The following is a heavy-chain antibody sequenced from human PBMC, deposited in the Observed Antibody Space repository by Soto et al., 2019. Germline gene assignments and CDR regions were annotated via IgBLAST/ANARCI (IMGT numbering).Heavy chain of an antibody. CDR3: ARGGYCSSTSCYGIMDV. CDR2: ISYDGSNK. CDR1: GFTFSSYA. Sequence: GGSMRLSCAACGFTFSSYAMHWLRQDPGKGLEWVAVISYDGSNKYYADSVKGRFTISRDNSKNTLYLQMNSLRAEDTAVYYCARGGYCSSTSCYGIMDVWGQGSTVTVSS. V-gene: IGHV3-30-3*01. J-gene: IGHJ6*02. D-gene: IGHD2-2*01.